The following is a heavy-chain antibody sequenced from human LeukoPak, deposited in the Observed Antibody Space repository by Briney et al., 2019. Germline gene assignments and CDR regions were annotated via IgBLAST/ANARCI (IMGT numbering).Heavy chain of an antibody. J-gene: IGHJ5*02. CDR3: ARGRFLHYYGSGSYYNSWFDP. V-gene: IGHV4-34*01. Sequence: PSETLSLTCAVYGGSFSGYYWSWIRQPPGKWLEWIGEINHSGSTNYNPSLKSRVTISVDTSKNQFSLKLSSVTAADTAVYYCARGRFLHYYGSGSYYNSWFDPWGEGTLVTVSS. CDR1: GGSFSGYY. CDR2: INHSGST. D-gene: IGHD3-10*01.